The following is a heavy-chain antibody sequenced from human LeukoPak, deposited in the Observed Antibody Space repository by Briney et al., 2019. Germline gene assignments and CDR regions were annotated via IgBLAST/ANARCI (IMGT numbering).Heavy chain of an antibody. CDR3: AKAGARGKYGGWTGDVLDV. J-gene: IGHJ3*01. CDR2: LSWNSGSP. Sequence: GRSLRLSCAASGFTFDDYAIHWVRQAPGKGLEWVSGLSWNSGSPGYADSVKGRFSISRDNAKNSLYLQMNDLRVEDTALYYCAKAGARGKYGGWTGDVLDVWGQGTKVTVSS. CDR1: GFTFDDYA. V-gene: IGHV3-9*01. D-gene: IGHD4-23*01.